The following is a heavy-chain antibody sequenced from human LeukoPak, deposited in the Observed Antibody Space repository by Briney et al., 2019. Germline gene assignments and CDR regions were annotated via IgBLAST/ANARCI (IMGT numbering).Heavy chain of an antibody. CDR3: ARDQAEGYDYVWGAHWFDP. CDR2: INHSGST. CDR1: GGSFSGYY. J-gene: IGHJ5*02. D-gene: IGHD3-16*01. Sequence: PSETLSLTCAVYGGSFSGYYWSWIRRPPGKGLEWIGEINHSGSTNYNPSLKSRVTISVDTSKNQFSLKLSSVTAADTAVYYCARDQAEGYDYVWGAHWFDPWGQGTLVTVSS. V-gene: IGHV4-34*01.